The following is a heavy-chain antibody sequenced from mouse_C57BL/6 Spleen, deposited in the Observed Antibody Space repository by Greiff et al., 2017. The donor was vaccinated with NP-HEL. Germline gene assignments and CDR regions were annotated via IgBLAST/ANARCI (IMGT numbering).Heavy chain of an antibody. CDR3: ARKSYGSSYEFFAY. Sequence: EVQLQQSGPVLVKPGASVKMSCKASGYTFTDYYMNWVKQSHGKSLEWIGVINPYNGGTSYNQKFKGKATLTVDKSSSTAYMELNSLTSEDSAVYYCARKSYGSSYEFFAYWGQGTLVTVSA. CDR1: GYTFTDYY. J-gene: IGHJ3*01. CDR2: INPYNGGT. D-gene: IGHD1-1*01. V-gene: IGHV1-19*01.